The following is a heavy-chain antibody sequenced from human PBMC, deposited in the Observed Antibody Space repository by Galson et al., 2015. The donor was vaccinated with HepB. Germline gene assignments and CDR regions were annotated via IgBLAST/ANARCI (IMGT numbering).Heavy chain of an antibody. D-gene: IGHD2-21*01. J-gene: IGHJ6*02. CDR3: ASAATVSCGADCYYYGMDV. V-gene: IGHV3-48*03. Sequence: SLRLSCAASGFSFSSYEMNWVRQAPGKGLEWTSHVSSSGKTIFYAESVQGRFTISRDNAKNSLYLQMNSLRVEDTAVYYCASAATVSCGADCYYYGMDVWGQGPTVTVSS. CDR1: GFSFSSYE. CDR2: VSSSGKTI.